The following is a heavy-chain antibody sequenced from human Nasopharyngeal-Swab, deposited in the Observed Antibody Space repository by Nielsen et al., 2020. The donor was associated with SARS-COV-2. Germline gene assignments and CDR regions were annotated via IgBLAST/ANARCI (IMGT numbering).Heavy chain of an antibody. CDR2: IKSNVDGGTT. Sequence: GESLKISCVGSGFDLTKVWMSWIRQAPGKGPEWIARIKSNVDGGTTDYAAPVKGRITLSRDDSQNALILQMNSLKSEDTGVYYCTHFRGWGWFDPWGQVTLVTVSS. V-gene: IGHV3-15*05. D-gene: IGHD3-10*01. J-gene: IGHJ5*02. CDR1: GFDLTKVW. CDR3: THFRGWGWFDP.